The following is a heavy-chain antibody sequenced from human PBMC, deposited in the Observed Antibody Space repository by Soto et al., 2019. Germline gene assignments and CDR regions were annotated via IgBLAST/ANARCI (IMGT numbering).Heavy chain of an antibody. D-gene: IGHD1-1*01. CDR3: ARHSCTNCPFDY. CDR2: LYYSGST. CDR1: GGSLSTYY. V-gene: IGHV4-59*08. Sequence: PSETLSLTCTVSGGSLSTYYWSWIRQSPGKGLEWIGYLYYSGSTNYNPSLKSRLTISIDTSKNYFSLKLYSVTAADTAVYYCARHSCTNCPFDYWGQGALVTVSS. J-gene: IGHJ4*02.